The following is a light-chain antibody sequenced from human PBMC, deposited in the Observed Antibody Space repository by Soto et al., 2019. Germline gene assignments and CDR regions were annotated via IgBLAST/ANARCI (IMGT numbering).Light chain of an antibody. CDR1: QSISSW. Sequence: EIQMTQSSSTISAHLGAIVTITCRASQSISSWLAWYQQKPGKAPKLLIYKASSLESGVPSRFSGSGSGTEFTLTISSLQPDDFATYYCQQYNSYSRKFGQGNKVAI. CDR2: KAS. V-gene: IGKV1-5*03. CDR3: QQYNSYSRK. J-gene: IGKJ1*01.